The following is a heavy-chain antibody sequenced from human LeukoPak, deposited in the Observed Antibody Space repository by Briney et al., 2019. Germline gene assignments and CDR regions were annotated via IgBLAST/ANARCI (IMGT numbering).Heavy chain of an antibody. CDR2: IHTSGST. J-gene: IGHJ4*02. V-gene: IGHV4-61*02. CDR1: GGSISSVSYY. CDR3: ARGHVVRYFDATGYDVFDH. D-gene: IGHD3-9*01. Sequence: PSETLSLTCTVSGGSISSVSYYWSWIRQPAGKGLEWIGRIHTSGSTNYNPSLKSRVTISVDTSKNQFSLKLSSVTAADTAVYYCARGHVVRYFDATGYDVFDHWGQGTLVTVSS.